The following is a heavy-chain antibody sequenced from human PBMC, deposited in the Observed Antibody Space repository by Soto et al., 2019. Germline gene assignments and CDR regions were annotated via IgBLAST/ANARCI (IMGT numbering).Heavy chain of an antibody. CDR2: ISYDGSNK. CDR1: GFTFSSYA. J-gene: IGHJ6*02. D-gene: IGHD4-4*01. CDR3: AREAPDYNLSPGMDV. Sequence: QVQVVESGGGVVQPGRSLRLSCAASGFTFSSYAMHWVRQAPGKGLAWVAVISYDGSNKYYADSVKGRFTISRDNSKNTLYLQMNSLRAEDTAVYYCAREAPDYNLSPGMDVWGQGTTVTVSS. V-gene: IGHV3-30-3*01.